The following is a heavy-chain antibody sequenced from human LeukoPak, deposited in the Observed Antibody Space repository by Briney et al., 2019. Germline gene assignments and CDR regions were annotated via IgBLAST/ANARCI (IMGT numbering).Heavy chain of an antibody. CDR1: GDSINNNNYY. CDR3: ARDGRGSGAFDI. D-gene: IGHD3-10*01. J-gene: IGHJ3*02. CDR2: IYYNGRT. Sequence: PSETLSLTCTVSGDSINNNNYYWGWIRQPPGKGLEWIGNIYYNGRTYYSPSLKSRGTISVDTSNNQFSLKLSSVTAADTAVYYCARDGRGSGAFDIWGQGTMVTVSS. V-gene: IGHV4-39*07.